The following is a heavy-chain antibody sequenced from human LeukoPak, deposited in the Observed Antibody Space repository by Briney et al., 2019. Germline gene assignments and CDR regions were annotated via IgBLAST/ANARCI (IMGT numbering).Heavy chain of an antibody. V-gene: IGHV3-23*01. D-gene: IGHD6-6*01. CDR3: AKAYSSSSGGLDDY. Sequence: GGSLRLSCAASGFTFSSYAMSWVRQAPGKGLEWVSAISGSGGSTYYADSVKGRFTISRDNSKNTLYLQMNSLRAEDTAVYYCAKAYSSSSGGLDDYWGQGALATVSS. CDR1: GFTFSSYA. CDR2: ISGSGGST. J-gene: IGHJ4*02.